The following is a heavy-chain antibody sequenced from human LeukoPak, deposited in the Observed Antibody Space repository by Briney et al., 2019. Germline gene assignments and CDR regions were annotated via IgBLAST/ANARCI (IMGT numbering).Heavy chain of an antibody. CDR3: ARDYIAVAVADHPGGNWFDP. J-gene: IGHJ5*02. Sequence: TAGGSLRLSCAASGFTFSSYSMNWVRQAPGKGLEWVSSISSSSSYIYYADSVKGRFTISRDNYKSMLYLQMDSLRDEDTALYYCARDYIAVAVADHPGGNWFDPRGQGALVTVSS. CDR1: GFTFSSYS. D-gene: IGHD6-19*01. CDR2: ISSSSSYI. V-gene: IGHV3-21*04.